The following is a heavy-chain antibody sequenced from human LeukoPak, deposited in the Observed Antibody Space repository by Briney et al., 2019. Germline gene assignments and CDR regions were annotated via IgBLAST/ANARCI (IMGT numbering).Heavy chain of an antibody. V-gene: IGHV3-33*01. CDR1: GFTFSSYG. CDR2: IWYDGSNK. J-gene: IGHJ6*02. CDR3: ARDRANLYGMDV. Sequence: GGSLRLSCAASGFTFSSYGMHWVRQAPGKGLEWVAVIWYDGSNKYYADSVKGRFTISRDNSKNTLYLQMNSLRAEDTAVYYCARDRANLYGMDVWGQGTTVTVSS.